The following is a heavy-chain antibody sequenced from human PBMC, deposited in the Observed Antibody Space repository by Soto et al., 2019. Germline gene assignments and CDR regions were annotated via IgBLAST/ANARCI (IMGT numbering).Heavy chain of an antibody. CDR2: ISYDGSNK. CDR3: AKDLFGGTMVRGVNEFDP. J-gene: IGHJ5*02. CDR1: GFTFSSYG. V-gene: IGHV3-30*18. D-gene: IGHD3-10*01. Sequence: QVQLVESGGGVVQPGRSLRLSCAASGFTFSSYGMHWVRQAPGKGLGWVAVISYDGSNKYYAESVKGRFTISRDNSKNTLYLKMNSLRAEDTAVYYWAKDLFGGTMVRGVNEFDPWGQGTLVTVSS.